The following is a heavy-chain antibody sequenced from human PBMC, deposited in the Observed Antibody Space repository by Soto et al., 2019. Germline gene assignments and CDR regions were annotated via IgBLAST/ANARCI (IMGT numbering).Heavy chain of an antibody. J-gene: IGHJ4*02. D-gene: IGHD3-16*01. CDR1: GFTFSNYA. CDR3: AKEYYAGATFDC. CDR2: ISGNGGST. Sequence: EVQLLESGGGLVQPGGSLRLSCAASGFTFSNYAMNWVRQAPGKGLEWVSTISGNGGSTYYADSVKGRFAISRDNSRNTLDLQMNRLRAEGTAVYYCAKEYYAGATFDCWGQGTLVTVSS. V-gene: IGHV3-23*01.